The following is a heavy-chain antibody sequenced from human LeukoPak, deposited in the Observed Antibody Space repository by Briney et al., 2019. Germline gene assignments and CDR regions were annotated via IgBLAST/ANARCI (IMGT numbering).Heavy chain of an antibody. V-gene: IGHV3-11*01. CDR2: ISGNGRDI. CDR1: GFTFSDNY. J-gene: IGHJ4*02. Sequence: PGGSLRLSCAASGFTFSDNYMTWVRQAPGRWLEWLSYISGNGRDIQYADSVKGRFTISRDNAKNSLYLQMNSLRAEDTALYHCAKDVGGRWPLYYFDYWGQGTLVTVSS. CDR3: AKDVGGRWPLYYFDY. D-gene: IGHD2-21*02.